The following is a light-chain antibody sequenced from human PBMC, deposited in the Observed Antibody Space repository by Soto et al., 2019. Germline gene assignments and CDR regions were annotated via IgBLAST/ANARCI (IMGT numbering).Light chain of an antibody. CDR2: EVN. J-gene: IGLJ1*01. CDR3: SSFTSTRTYV. CDR1: SSDVGSHNL. Sequence: QSGLTQPASVSGSPGQSITISCTGASSDVGSHNLVSWYQQHPGKAPKIMIYEVNNRPSGVSNRFSGSKSGNTASLTISGLQAEDEADYYCSSFTSTRTYVFGTGTKLTVL. V-gene: IGLV2-14*02.